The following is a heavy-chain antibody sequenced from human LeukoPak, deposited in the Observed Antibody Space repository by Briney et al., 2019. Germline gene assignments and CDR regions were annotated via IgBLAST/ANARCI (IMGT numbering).Heavy chain of an antibody. V-gene: IGHV4-39*07. CDR3: ARVVLVATNHPIDY. CDR1: GGSISSSSYY. D-gene: IGHD5-24*01. J-gene: IGHJ4*02. CDR2: IYYSRST. Sequence: SETLSLTCTVSGGSISSSSYYWGWIRQPPGKGLEWIGSIYYSRSTYYHPSLKSRFTISVDTSKNQFSLNLSSVTAADTAVYYRARVVLVATNHPIDYWGQGTLVTVSS.